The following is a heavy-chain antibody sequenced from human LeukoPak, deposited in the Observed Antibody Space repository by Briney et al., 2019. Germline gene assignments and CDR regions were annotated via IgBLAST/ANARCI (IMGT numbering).Heavy chain of an antibody. CDR1: GASISSYY. CDR3: AGTGYSSGWYVY. J-gene: IGHJ4*02. Sequence: SETLSLTCTVSGASISSYYWSWIRQPPGKGLEWIGYIYYSGSTNYNPSLKSRVTISVDTSKNQISLTLTSVTASDTAVYFCAGTGYSSGWYVYWGQGTLVTVSS. V-gene: IGHV4-59*03. D-gene: IGHD6-19*01. CDR2: IYYSGST.